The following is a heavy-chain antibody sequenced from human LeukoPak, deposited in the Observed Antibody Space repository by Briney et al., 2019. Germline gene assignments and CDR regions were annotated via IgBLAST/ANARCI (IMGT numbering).Heavy chain of an antibody. V-gene: IGHV4-39*01. CDR3: ARLGPYFDY. Sequence: PSETLSLTCTVSGCSISSSSYYWGWIRQPPGKGLEWIGSSYYSESTYYNPSLKSRVTISVDTSKNQFSLKLSSVTAADTAVYYCARLGPYFDYWGQGTLVTVSS. CDR2: SYYSEST. CDR1: GCSISSSSYY. J-gene: IGHJ4*02.